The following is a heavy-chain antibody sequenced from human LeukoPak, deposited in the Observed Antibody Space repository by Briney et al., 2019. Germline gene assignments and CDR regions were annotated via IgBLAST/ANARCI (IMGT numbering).Heavy chain of an antibody. V-gene: IGHV3-21*01. J-gene: IGHJ4*02. Sequence: GGSLRLSCAASGFTFSSYSMTWVRQAPGKGLEWVSSISSSSSYIYYADSVKGRFTISRDNAKNSLYLQMNSLRAEDTAVYYCARGRKYGDSLPNYWGQGTLVTVSS. D-gene: IGHD4-17*01. CDR2: ISSSSSYI. CDR3: ARGRKYGDSLPNY. CDR1: GFTFSSYS.